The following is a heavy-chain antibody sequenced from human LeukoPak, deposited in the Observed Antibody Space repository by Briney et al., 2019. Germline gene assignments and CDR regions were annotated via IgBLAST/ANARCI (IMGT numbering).Heavy chain of an antibody. J-gene: IGHJ6*02. CDR2: ISSSSSTI. CDR1: GFSFSSYS. CDR3: ARGSHPGGSYHGMDV. V-gene: IGHV3-48*04. D-gene: IGHD3-10*01. Sequence: GGSLRLSCAASGFSFSSYSMNWVRQAPGKGLEWVSYISSSSSTIYYADSVKGRFTISRDNAKNSLYLQMNSLRAEDTAGYYCARGSHPGGSYHGMDVWGQGTTVTVSS.